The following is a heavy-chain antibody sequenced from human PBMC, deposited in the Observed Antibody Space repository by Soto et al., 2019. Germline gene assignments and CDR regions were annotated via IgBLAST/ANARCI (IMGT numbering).Heavy chain of an antibody. CDR3: AAEGSGYYYRMDV. V-gene: IGHV1-58*01. CDR2: IVVGSGNT. J-gene: IGHJ6*02. D-gene: IGHD2-15*01. Sequence: SVNVSCKASGFTFTSSTVQWVRQARGQRLEWVGWIVVGSGNTNYAQKFQERVTITRDMSTSTAYMELSSLRSEDTAVYYYAAEGSGYYYRMDVWGQVTTVTVS. CDR1: GFTFTSST.